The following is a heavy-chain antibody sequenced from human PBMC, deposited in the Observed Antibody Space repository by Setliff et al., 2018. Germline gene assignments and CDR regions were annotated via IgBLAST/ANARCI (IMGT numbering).Heavy chain of an antibody. J-gene: IGHJ4*02. CDR1: GFTFSSYS. V-gene: IGHV3-21*01. D-gene: IGHD3-10*01. CDR2: ISSSSSYI. CDR3: AKGGIRGVYYFDY. Sequence: GGSLRLSCAASGFTFSSYSMNWVRQAPGKGLEWVSSISSSSSYIYYADPVKGRFTISRDNSKNTLYLQMNSLRVEDTAVYYCAKGGIRGVYYFDYWGQGTLVTVSS.